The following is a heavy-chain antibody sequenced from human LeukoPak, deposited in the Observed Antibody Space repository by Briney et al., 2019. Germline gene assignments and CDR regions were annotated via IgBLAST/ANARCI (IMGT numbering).Heavy chain of an antibody. V-gene: IGHV4-59*01. J-gene: IGHJ1*01. Sequence: SETLSLTCTVSGGSISSYYWSWIRQPPGKGLEWIGYIYYSGSTNYNPSLKSRVTISVDTSKNQFSLKLSSVTAADTAVYYCARYDILTGYYHAEYFQHWGQGTLDTVSS. D-gene: IGHD3-9*01. CDR1: GGSISSYY. CDR2: IYYSGST. CDR3: ARYDILTGYYHAEYFQH.